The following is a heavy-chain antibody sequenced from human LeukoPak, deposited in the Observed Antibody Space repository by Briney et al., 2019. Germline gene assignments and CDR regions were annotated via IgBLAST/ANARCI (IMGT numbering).Heavy chain of an antibody. D-gene: IGHD6-19*01. J-gene: IGHJ4*02. CDR2: IKQDGSEK. V-gene: IGHV3-7*01. CDR1: GFTFSSYA. Sequence: GGSLRLSCAASGFTFSSYAMSWVRQAPGKGLEWVANIKQDGSEKYYVDSVKGRFTISRDNAKNSLYLQMNSLRAEDTAVYYCARDRVIAVAQWSYFDYWGQGTLVTVSS. CDR3: ARDRVIAVAQWSYFDY.